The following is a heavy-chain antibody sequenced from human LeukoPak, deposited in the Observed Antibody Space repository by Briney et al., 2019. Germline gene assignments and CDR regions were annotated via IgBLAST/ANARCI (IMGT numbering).Heavy chain of an antibody. V-gene: IGHV3-73*01. D-gene: IGHD1-26*01. Sequence: GGSLRLSCAASGFTFSGSAIHWVRQASGKGLQWVGRIRSKGDNYAAAYSASAKGRFTITRDDSKNTAYLEMNSLKTEDTAVYYCTRRGNIVEATTGFDYWGQGTQVTVSS. CDR3: TRRGNIVEATTGFDY. CDR2: IRSKGDNYAA. J-gene: IGHJ4*02. CDR1: GFTFSGSA.